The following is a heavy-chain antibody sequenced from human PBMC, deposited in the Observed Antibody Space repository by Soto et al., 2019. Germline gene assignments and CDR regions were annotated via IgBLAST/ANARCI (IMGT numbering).Heavy chain of an antibody. J-gene: IGHJ4*02. V-gene: IGHV4-39*01. D-gene: IGHD1-20*01. CDR3: ATSQKGYNWNYFDH. CDR2: VFYTGFT. CDR1: GVYISCSCCY. Sequence: SETLSLTCAVSGVYISCSCCYWGWLRQPPGKGPEWIGSVFYTGFTSYNPSLESRVSVSVDTSKNQFSLKVSGVSAADTAVYYCATSQKGYNWNYFDHWGQGALVTVSS.